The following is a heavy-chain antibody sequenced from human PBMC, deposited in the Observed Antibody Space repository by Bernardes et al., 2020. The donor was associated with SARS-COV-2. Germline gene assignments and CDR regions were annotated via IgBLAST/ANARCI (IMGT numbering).Heavy chain of an antibody. CDR3: VKDRDMIVATAHGGDC. V-gene: IGHV3-11*01. D-gene: IGHD2-21*02. CDR2: ISTSGHSR. Sequence: GGSLRLSCAASRFNFNDYYMSWIRQAPGKGLQWVSYISTSGHSRDYAGSVKGRFTVSRDNSQTTLYLQMESLRAEDTAVYYCVKDRDMIVATAHGGDCWGQGTLVTVSS. J-gene: IGHJ4*02. CDR1: RFNFNDYY.